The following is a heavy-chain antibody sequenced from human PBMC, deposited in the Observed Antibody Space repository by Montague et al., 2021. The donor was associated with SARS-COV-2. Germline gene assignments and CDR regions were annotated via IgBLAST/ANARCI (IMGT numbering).Heavy chain of an antibody. D-gene: IGHD3-10*01. Sequence: SETLSLTCTVSGGSISTYYWNWIRQSPGKGLEWIAYIYYSGSTNYNPSLQSRVTISVDTSRNQFSLRLTSVTAADTAVYYCARQLRVRRTWQVGDYNHYGMDVWGQGTTVSVSS. V-gene: IGHV4-59*08. CDR3: ARQLRVRRTWQVGDYNHYGMDV. J-gene: IGHJ6*02. CDR2: IYYSGST. CDR1: GGSISTYY.